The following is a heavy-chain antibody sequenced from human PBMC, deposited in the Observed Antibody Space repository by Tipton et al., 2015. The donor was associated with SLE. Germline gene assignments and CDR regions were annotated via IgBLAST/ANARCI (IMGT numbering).Heavy chain of an antibody. V-gene: IGHV1-18*01. J-gene: IGHJ3*02. Sequence: QSGAEVKKPGSSVKVSCKASGGTFSSYAISWVRQAPGQGLEWMGWISAYNGNTNYAQKLQGRVTMTTDTSTSTAYMELRSLRSDDTAVYYCARSDDSSGYYPSDAFDIWGQGTMVTVSS. CDR1: GGTFSSYA. CDR2: ISAYNGNT. D-gene: IGHD3-22*01. CDR3: ARSDDSSGYYPSDAFDI.